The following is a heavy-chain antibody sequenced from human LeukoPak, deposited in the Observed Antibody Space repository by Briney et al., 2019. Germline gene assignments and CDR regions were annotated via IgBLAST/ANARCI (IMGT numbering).Heavy chain of an antibody. Sequence: PSETLSLTCTVSGGSISSYYWNWIRQPPGKGLEWIGEINHSGSTNYNPSLKSRVTISVDTSKNQFSLKLSSVTAADTAVYYCAATFPPYSGSRFDYWGQGTLVTVSS. J-gene: IGHJ4*02. V-gene: IGHV4-34*01. CDR2: INHSGST. CDR3: AATFPPYSGSRFDY. CDR1: GGSISSYY. D-gene: IGHD6-13*01.